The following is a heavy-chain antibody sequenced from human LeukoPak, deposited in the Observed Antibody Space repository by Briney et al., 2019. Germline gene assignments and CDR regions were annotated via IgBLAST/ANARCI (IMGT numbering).Heavy chain of an antibody. CDR3: ATDCSSTSCYTGDY. J-gene: IGHJ4*02. CDR2: ISSSSSYI. D-gene: IGHD2-2*02. V-gene: IGHV3-21*01. CDR1: GFTFSSYS. Sequence: PGGSLRLSCAASGFTFSSYSMNWVRQAPGKGLEWVSSISSSSSYIYYADSVKGRFTISRDNAKNSLYLQMNSLRAEDTAVYYCATDCSSTSCYTGDYWGQGTLVTVSS.